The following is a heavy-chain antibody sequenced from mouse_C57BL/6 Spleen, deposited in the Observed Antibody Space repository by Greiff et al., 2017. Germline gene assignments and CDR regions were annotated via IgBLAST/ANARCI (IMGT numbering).Heavy chain of an antibody. CDR3: ARSTHYYGSSHWYFDV. J-gene: IGHJ1*03. CDR1: GYTFTGYW. V-gene: IGHV1-9*01. Sequence: VQLQQSGAELMKPGASVKLSCKATGYTFTGYWIEWVKQRPGHGLEWIGEILPGSGSTNYNEKFKGKATFTADTSSNTAYMQLSSLTTEDSAIYYCARSTHYYGSSHWYFDVWGTGTTVTVSS. D-gene: IGHD1-1*01. CDR2: ILPGSGST.